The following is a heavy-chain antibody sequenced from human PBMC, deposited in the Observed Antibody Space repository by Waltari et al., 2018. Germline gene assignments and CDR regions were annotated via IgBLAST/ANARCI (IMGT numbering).Heavy chain of an antibody. J-gene: IGHJ4*02. CDR2: INAGNGNT. V-gene: IGHV1-3*01. D-gene: IGHD6-13*01. CDR3: ANLAAAGKRDY. Sequence: VQLVQSGAEVKKPGASVKVSCKASGSTFTSYAMHWVRQAPGQRLEWMGWINAGNGNTKYSHKFQGGVTITRDTSARTAYMELSSLRSEDTAVYYCANLAAAGKRDYWGQGTLVTVSS. CDR1: GSTFTSYA.